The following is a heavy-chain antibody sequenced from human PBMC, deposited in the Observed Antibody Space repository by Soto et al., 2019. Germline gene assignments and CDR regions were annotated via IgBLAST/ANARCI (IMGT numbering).Heavy chain of an antibody. V-gene: IGHV3-23*01. D-gene: IGHD3-22*01. CDR3: AKELGFYDRSGYFYDALDI. Sequence: GGSLRLSCAASGFTFSSYAMSWVRQAPGKGLEWVSAISGSGGSTYYADSVKGRFTISRDNSENTPYLQMNSLRAEETGVYYCAKELGFYDRSGYFYDALDIWAKGTMVPVSS. CDR2: ISGSGGST. J-gene: IGHJ3*02. CDR1: GFTFSSYA.